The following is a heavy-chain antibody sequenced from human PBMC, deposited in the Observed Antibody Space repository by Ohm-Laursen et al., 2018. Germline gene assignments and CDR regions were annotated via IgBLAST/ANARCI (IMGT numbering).Heavy chain of an antibody. D-gene: IGHD5/OR15-5a*01. CDR1: GFTVSSNY. J-gene: IGHJ3*02. CDR3: AREFYVGRAFDI. CDR2: LYSDGAS. Sequence: GSLRLSCSASGFTVSSNYMSWVRQAPGKGLECVSLLYSDGASFYADSVKGRFTIARDTSQNTLSLQMNSLRAEDTAVYYCAREFYVGRAFDIWGQGTMVTVSS. V-gene: IGHV3-66*01.